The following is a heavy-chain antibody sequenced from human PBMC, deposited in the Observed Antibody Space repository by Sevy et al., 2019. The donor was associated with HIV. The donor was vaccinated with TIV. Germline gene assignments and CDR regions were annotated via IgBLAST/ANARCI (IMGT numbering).Heavy chain of an antibody. J-gene: IGHJ4*02. V-gene: IGHV4-31*03. CDR1: GGSISSGGYY. D-gene: IGHD3-10*01. CDR2: IYYSGST. Sequence: TRSLTCTVSGGSISSGGYYWSWIRQHPGKGLEWIGYIYYSGSTYYNPSLKSRVTISVDTSKNQFSLKLSSVTAADTAVYYCARSPYVPGFDYWGQGTLVTVSS. CDR3: ARSPYVPGFDY.